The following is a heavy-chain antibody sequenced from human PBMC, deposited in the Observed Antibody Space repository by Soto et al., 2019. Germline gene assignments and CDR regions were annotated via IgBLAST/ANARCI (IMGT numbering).Heavy chain of an antibody. CDR1: GGTFSSYA. J-gene: IGHJ5*02. D-gene: IGHD3-22*01. Sequence: QVQLVQSGAEVKKPGSSVKVSCKASGGTFSSYAISWVRQAPGEGLEWMGGIIPIFGTANYAQKFQGRVTITADESTSTAYMELSSMRSEDTAVYYCARYQTGKYYYASSGYPRWFDPWGQGTLVTVSS. CDR3: ARYQTGKYYYASSGYPRWFDP. V-gene: IGHV1-69*01. CDR2: IIPIFGTA.